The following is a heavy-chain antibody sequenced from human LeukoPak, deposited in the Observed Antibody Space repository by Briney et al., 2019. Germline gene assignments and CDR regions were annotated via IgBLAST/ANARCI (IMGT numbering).Heavy chain of an antibody. J-gene: IGHJ4*02. CDR2: INPNSGDT. V-gene: IGHV1-2*02. D-gene: IGHD3-22*01. CDR3: ARGYGYYYDSSNHVDY. CDR1: GYTFTGYY. Sequence: ASVKVSCKASGYTFTGYYMHWVRQAPGQGLEWMGWINPNSGDTNYAQKFQGRVTMTRDTSISTAYMELSRLRSDDTAVYCCARGYGYYYDSSNHVDYWGEGSLVTVSS.